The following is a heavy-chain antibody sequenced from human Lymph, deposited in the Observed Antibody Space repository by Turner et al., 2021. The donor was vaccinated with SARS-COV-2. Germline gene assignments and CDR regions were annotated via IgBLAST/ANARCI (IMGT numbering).Heavy chain of an antibody. CDR1: GFTVSSNY. CDR3: ARDLKLYGMDV. Sequence: EVQLVATGGGLIQPGGSLRLSCAASGFTVSSNYMTGVRQEPGKGLGWVSLIYSGGNTYNADSVKGRFTISRDISKNTLYLQMNSLRAEDTARYYGARDLKLYGMDVWGQGTTVTVSS. CDR2: IYSGGNT. V-gene: IGHV3-53*02. J-gene: IGHJ6*02.